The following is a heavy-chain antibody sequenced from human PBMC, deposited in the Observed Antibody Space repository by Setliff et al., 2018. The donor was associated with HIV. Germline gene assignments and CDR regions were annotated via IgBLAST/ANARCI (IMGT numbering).Heavy chain of an antibody. Sequence: SETLSLTCTVSGGSFTSRSYYWGWIRQPPGKGLEWIGSIFYSGITCYNPSLKSRVTISVDTSKNQFSLNLTSVTAADTAVYYCARSKTFYDFWGGYYTHGAFKIWGLGTMGTVSS. J-gene: IGHJ3*02. CDR2: IFYSGIT. D-gene: IGHD3-3*01. CDR3: ARSKTFYDFWGGYYTHGAFKI. CDR1: GGSFTSRSYY. V-gene: IGHV4-39*01.